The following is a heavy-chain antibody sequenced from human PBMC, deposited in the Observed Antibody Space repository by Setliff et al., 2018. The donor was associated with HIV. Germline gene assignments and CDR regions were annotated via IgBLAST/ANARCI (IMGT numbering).Heavy chain of an antibody. D-gene: IGHD3-16*02. CDR3: ARYRRPPYYLDY. V-gene: IGHV4-61*08. CDR1: GGSISSGGYY. Sequence: ETLSLTCAVSGGSISSGGYYWSWIRQPPGKELEWIGYIYSTGDSNYNPSLKSRVTMAVDTSKNQFSLKLTSVTAADTAVYYCARYRRPPYYLDYWGQGTLVTVSS. CDR2: IYSTGDS. J-gene: IGHJ4*02.